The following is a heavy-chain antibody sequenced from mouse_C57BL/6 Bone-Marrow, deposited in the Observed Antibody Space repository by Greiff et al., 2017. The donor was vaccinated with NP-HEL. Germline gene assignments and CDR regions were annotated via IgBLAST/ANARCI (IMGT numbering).Heavy chain of an antibody. J-gene: IGHJ1*03. CDR1: GYTFTRSW. CDR2: INPSNGGT. Sequence: QVQLQQPGTELVKPGTSVKLSCKSSGYTFTRSWMHWVTQRPGQGLEWFGNINPSNGGTNYNEKFKSKATLTVDKSSSTAYMQLSSLTSDDSAVYYCAREGRWLRRGYWYVDVWDTGTTVTVSS. D-gene: IGHD2-2*01. V-gene: IGHV1-53*01. CDR3: AREGRWLRRGYWYVDV.